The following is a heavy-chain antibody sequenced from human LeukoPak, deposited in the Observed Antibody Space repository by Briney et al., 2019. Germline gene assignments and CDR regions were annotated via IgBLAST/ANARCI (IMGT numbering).Heavy chain of an antibody. J-gene: IGHJ3*02. D-gene: IGHD3-9*01. CDR1: GGSISSSSYY. Sequence: SETLSLTCTVSGGSISSSSYYWGWIRQPPGKGLEWIGSIYYSGSTYYNPSLKSRVTISVDTSKNQFSLKLSSVTAADTAVYYCARQYYDILTGPGVFDIWGQGTMVTVSS. V-gene: IGHV4-39*07. CDR3: ARQYYDILTGPGVFDI. CDR2: IYYSGST.